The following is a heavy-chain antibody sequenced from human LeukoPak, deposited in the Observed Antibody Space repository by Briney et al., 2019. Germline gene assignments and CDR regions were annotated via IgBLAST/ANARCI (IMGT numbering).Heavy chain of an antibody. J-gene: IGHJ1*01. CDR2: ISSSSSYI. CDR3: ARDEFGSGYYERYFQH. D-gene: IGHD3-3*01. V-gene: IGHV3-21*01. Sequence: PGGSLRLSCAASGFTFSSYSMNWVRQAPGKGLEWVSSISSSSSYIYYADSVKGRFTISRDNAKNSLYLQMNSLRAEDTAVYYCARDEFGSGYYERYFQHWGQGTLVTVSS. CDR1: GFTFSSYS.